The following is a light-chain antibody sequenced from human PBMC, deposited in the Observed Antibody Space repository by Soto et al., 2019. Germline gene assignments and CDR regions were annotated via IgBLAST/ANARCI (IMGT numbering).Light chain of an antibody. Sequence: VVLTQAPVTLSLSPGERATLSCRASQSFRGLLAWYQQKPGQAPRLLIYHAYNRATGIPPRFSGSGSGTDFTLTISSLEPEDSEVYYCQQRHMWPITFGQGTRLEIK. V-gene: IGKV3-11*01. CDR1: QSFRGL. CDR3: QQRHMWPIT. CDR2: HAY. J-gene: IGKJ5*01.